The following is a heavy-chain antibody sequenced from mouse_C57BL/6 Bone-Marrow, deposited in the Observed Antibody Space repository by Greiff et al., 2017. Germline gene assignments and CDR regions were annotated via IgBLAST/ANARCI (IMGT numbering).Heavy chain of an antibody. CDR1: GFNIKDDY. CDR2: IDPENGDT. CDR3: TRIAY. Sequence: EVQLKQSGAELVRPGASVKLSCTASGFNIKDDYMHWVKQRPEQGLEWIGWIDPENGDTEYASKLQGKATIPVDTSSNTAYLQLSSLTSEDTAVYYCTRIAYWGQGTLVTVSA. V-gene: IGHV14-4*01. J-gene: IGHJ3*01.